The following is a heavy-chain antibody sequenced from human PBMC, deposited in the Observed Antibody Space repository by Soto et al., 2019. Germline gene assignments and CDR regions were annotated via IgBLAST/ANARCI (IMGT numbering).Heavy chain of an antibody. Sequence: GGSLRLSCAASGFTFSSYAMSWVRQTPGKGLEWVSAISGSGGSTYYADSVKGRFTISRDNSKNTLYLQMNSLRAEDTAVYYCAKDGNRNSGSYYWGQGTLVTVSS. CDR2: ISGSGGST. J-gene: IGHJ4*02. V-gene: IGHV3-23*01. D-gene: IGHD1-26*01. CDR1: GFTFSSYA. CDR3: AKDGNRNSGSYY.